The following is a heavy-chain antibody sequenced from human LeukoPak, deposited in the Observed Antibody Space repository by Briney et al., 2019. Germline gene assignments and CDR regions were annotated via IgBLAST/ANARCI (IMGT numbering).Heavy chain of an antibody. D-gene: IGHD6-13*01. CDR2: ISYDGSNK. V-gene: IGHV3-30-3*01. Sequence: GGSLRLSCAASGFTFSSYAVHWVRQAPGKGLEWVAVISYDGSNKYYADSVKGRFTISRDNSKNALYLQMNSLRAEDTAVYYCARMEGYSSSWYGMDVWGQGTTVTVSS. CDR1: GFTFSSYA. CDR3: ARMEGYSSSWYGMDV. J-gene: IGHJ6*02.